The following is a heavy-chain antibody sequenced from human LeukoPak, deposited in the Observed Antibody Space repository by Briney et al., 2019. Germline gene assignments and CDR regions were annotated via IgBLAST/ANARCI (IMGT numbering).Heavy chain of an antibody. V-gene: IGHV3-11*01. CDR1: GFTFGDYY. D-gene: IGHD3-3*01. J-gene: IGHJ6*02. CDR3: ARARITIFGVVINPYYYYGMDV. Sequence: GGSLRLACAASGFTFGDYYVSWIRQAPGKGLEWVSYISSSGSTIYYADSVKGRLTISRDNAKNSLYLQMNSLRAEDTAVYYCARARITIFGVVINPYYYYGMDVWGQGTTVTVSS. CDR2: ISSSGSTI.